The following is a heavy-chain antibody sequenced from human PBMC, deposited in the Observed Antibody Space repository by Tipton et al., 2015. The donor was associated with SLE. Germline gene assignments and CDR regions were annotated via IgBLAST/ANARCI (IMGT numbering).Heavy chain of an antibody. CDR1: GFTFSSYS. D-gene: IGHD3-22*01. V-gene: IGHV3-21*01. J-gene: IGHJ4*02. CDR3: AREEPSYYYDSSGYFDY. Sequence: SLRLSCAASGFTFSSYSINWVRQAPGKGLEWVSSISRSSTYIYYADSVKGRFTISRDNAKNSLYLQMNSLRAEDTAVYYCAREEPSYYYDSSGYFDYWGQGTLVTVSS. CDR2: ISRSSTYI.